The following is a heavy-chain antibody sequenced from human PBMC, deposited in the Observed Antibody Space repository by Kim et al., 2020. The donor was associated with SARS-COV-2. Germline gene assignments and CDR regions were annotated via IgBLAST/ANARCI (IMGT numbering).Heavy chain of an antibody. Sequence: SETLTLTCTVSGVSISSSSYYWGWIRQPPGKGLEWIGSIYYSGSTYYNPSLKVRVTISVDTSKNQFSLKPSSVTAADTAGYYCARHAPIRVADTFDYWGQGTLV. CDR3: ARHAPIRVADTFDY. J-gene: IGHJ4*02. CDR1: GVSISSSSYY. D-gene: IGHD6-19*01. V-gene: IGHV4-39*01. CDR2: IYYSGST.